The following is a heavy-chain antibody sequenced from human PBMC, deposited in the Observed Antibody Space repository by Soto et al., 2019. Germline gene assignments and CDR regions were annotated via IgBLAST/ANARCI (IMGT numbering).Heavy chain of an antibody. Sequence: GXSLRLSCAASGFTFSSYGMHWFRQAPVKGLEWVAVIWYDGSNKYYADSVKGRFTISRDNSKNTLYLQMNSLRAEDTAVYYCARDNLLRYYYYMDVWGKGTTVTVSS. V-gene: IGHV3-33*01. CDR2: IWYDGSNK. CDR1: GFTFSSYG. CDR3: ARDNLLRYYYYMDV. D-gene: IGHD1-26*01. J-gene: IGHJ6*03.